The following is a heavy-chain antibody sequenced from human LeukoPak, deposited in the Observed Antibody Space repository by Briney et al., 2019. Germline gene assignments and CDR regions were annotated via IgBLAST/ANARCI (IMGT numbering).Heavy chain of an antibody. CDR1: GFTFSSYA. D-gene: IGHD2-2*01. Sequence: GRSLRLSCAASGFTFSSYAMHWVRQAPGKGLEGVAVISYDGRNKYYADSVRGRFTISRDNSKNTLYLQMNSLRAEDTAVCYCARSGRYCSGTSCYAKPYDAFDIWGQGTMVTVSS. J-gene: IGHJ3*02. V-gene: IGHV3-30*04. CDR2: ISYDGRNK. CDR3: ARSGRYCSGTSCYAKPYDAFDI.